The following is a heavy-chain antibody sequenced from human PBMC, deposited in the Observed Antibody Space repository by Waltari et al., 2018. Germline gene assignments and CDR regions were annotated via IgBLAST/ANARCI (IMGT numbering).Heavy chain of an antibody. V-gene: IGHV1-2*06. CDR2: INPNSGGT. D-gene: IGHD4-4*01. J-gene: IGHJ6*02. CDR1: GYTFTGYY. Sequence: QVQLVQSGAEVKKPGASVKVSCKASGYTFTGYYMHWVRQAPGQGLEWMGRINPNSGGTNYAQKFQGRVTMTRDTSISTAYMELSRLRSDDTAVYYCARVTVTTPQYYYYGMDVWGQGTTVTVSS. CDR3: ARVTVTTPQYYYYGMDV.